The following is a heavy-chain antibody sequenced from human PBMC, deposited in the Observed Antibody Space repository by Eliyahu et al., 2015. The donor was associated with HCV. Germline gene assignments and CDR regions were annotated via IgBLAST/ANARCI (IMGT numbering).Heavy chain of an antibody. V-gene: IGHV1-2*02. CDR2: INPNSGGT. CDR3: ARDVRDDILTGYLNWFDP. D-gene: IGHD3-9*01. CDR1: GYTFTGYY. J-gene: IGHJ5*02. Sequence: QVQLVQSGAEVKKPGASVKVSCKASGYTFTGYYMHWVRQAPGQGLEWMGWINPNSGGTNYAQKFQGRVTMTRDTSISTAYMELSRLRSDDTAVYYCARDVRDDILTGYLNWFDPWGQGTLVTVSS.